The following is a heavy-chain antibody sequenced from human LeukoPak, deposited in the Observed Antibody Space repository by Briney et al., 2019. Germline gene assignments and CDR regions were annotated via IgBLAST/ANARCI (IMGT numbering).Heavy chain of an antibody. CDR3: ARQVRDAVSPFDY. D-gene: IGHD6-19*01. V-gene: IGHV5-51*01. Sequence: GESLKISCKGSGYSFTSCWIGWVRQMPGKGLEWMGIIYPGDSDTRYSPSFQGQVTISAGKSISTAYLQWSSLKASDTAMYYCARQVRDAVSPFDYWGQGTLVTVSS. CDR2: IYPGDSDT. CDR1: GYSFTSCW. J-gene: IGHJ4*02.